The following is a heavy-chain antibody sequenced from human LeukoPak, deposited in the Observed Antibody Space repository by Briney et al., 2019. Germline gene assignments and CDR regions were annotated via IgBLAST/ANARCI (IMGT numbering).Heavy chain of an antibody. D-gene: IGHD2-2*01. V-gene: IGHV1-18*01. CDR2: VSADNGET. CDR1: GYSFNTYG. CDR3: ARGYQLLLLWDCFDP. J-gene: IGHJ5*02. Sequence: AASVKVSCKASGYSFNTYGISWVRQAPGQGLEWMGWVSADNGETNYAQKFQGRVTMTTDTSTSTAYMELRSLRSDDTAVYYCARGYQLLLLWDCFDPWGQGTLVSVSS.